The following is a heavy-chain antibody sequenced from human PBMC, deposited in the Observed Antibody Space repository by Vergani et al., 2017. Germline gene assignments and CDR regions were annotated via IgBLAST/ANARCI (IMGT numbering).Heavy chain of an antibody. CDR3: ARSGGSSVYYYYYMDV. V-gene: IGHV5-51*03. D-gene: IGHD6-6*01. CDR1: GYSFTSYW. CDR2: IYPGDSDT. Sequence: EVQLVQSGAEVKKPGESLKISCKGSGYSFTSYWIGWVRQMPGKGLECMGIIYPGDSDTRYSPSFQGQVTISADQSISTAYLQWSSLKASDTAMYYCARSGGSSVYYYYYMDVWGKGTTVTVSS. J-gene: IGHJ6*03.